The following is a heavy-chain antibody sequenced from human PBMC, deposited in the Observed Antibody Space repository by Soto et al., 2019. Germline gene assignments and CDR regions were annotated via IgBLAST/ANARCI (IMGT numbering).Heavy chain of an antibody. D-gene: IGHD3-9*01. CDR1: GFTFSGSA. J-gene: IGHJ6*02. CDR3: TSEAVHYDILTGYYTHYYYYYGMDV. Sequence: PGGSLRLSCAASGFTFSGSAMHWVRQASGKGLEWVGRIRSKANSYATAYAASVKGRFTISRDDSKNTAYLQMNSLKTEDTAVYYCTSEAVHYDILTGYYTHYYYYYGMDVWGQGTTVTVSS. CDR2: IRSKANSYAT. V-gene: IGHV3-73*01.